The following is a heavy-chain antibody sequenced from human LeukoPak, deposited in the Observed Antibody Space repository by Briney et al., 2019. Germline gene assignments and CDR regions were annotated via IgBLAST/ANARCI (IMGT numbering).Heavy chain of an antibody. CDR3: AKDRALRYFDWGPFDY. Sequence: GGSLRLSCAASGFTFSSYAMSWVRQPPGKGLEWVSAISGSGGSTYYADSVKGRFTISRDNSKNTLYLQMNSLRAEDTAVYYCAKDRALRYFDWGPFDYWGQGTLVTVSS. J-gene: IGHJ4*02. CDR2: ISGSGGST. V-gene: IGHV3-23*01. D-gene: IGHD3-9*01. CDR1: GFTFSSYA.